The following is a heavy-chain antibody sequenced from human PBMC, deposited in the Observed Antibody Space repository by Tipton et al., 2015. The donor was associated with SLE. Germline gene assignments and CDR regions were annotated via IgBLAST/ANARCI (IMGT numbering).Heavy chain of an antibody. CDR2: INDSGST. D-gene: IGHD4-17*01. CDR3: ASLRFYGDYDLGR. J-gene: IGHJ4*02. CDR1: GGSFSGHF. V-gene: IGHV4-34*01. Sequence: TLSLTCAVYGGSFSGHFWSWIRQPPGKGLEWIGEINDSGSTIYNPSLKSRVNISIDTSMKQFSLNLMSVTSADTAVYYCASLRFYGDYDLGRWGQGALVTVSS.